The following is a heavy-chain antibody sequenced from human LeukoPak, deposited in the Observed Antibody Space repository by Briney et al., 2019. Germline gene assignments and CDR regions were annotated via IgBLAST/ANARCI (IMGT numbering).Heavy chain of an antibody. J-gene: IGHJ5*02. D-gene: IGHD2-15*01. CDR2: INHSGST. Sequence: PSGTLSLTCAVSGGSISSSNWWSWVRQPPGKGLEWIGEINHSGSTNYNPSLKSRVTISVDTSKNQFSLKLSSVTAADTAVYYCARSLGYCSGGSCYGNWFDPWGQGTLVTVSS. CDR3: ARSLGYCSGGSCYGNWFDP. CDR1: GGSISSSNW. V-gene: IGHV4-4*02.